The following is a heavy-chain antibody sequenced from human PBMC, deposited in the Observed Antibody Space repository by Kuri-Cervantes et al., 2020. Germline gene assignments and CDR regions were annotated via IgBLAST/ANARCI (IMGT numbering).Heavy chain of an antibody. J-gene: IGHJ4*02. CDR2: ISAYNGNT. CDR1: GYTFTGYY. D-gene: IGHD2-2*01. V-gene: IGHV1-18*04. Sequence: ASVKVSCKASGYTFTGYYIHWVRQAPGQGLEWMGWISAYNGNTNYAQKLQGRVTMTTDTSTSTAYMELRSLRSDDTAVYYCARDKGRYCSSTSCYEAYWGQGTLVTVSS. CDR3: ARDKGRYCSSTSCYEAY.